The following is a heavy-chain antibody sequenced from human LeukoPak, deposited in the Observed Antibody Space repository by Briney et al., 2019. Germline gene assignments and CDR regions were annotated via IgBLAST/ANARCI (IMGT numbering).Heavy chain of an antibody. CDR1: GYTFTSYG. Sequence: ASVKVSCKASGYTFTSYGISWVRQAPGQGLEWMGWISAYNGNTNYAQKLQGRVTMTTDTSTSTAYMELGSLRSDDTAVYYRARDEARYSSGYYPNWFDPWGQGTLVTVSS. D-gene: IGHD3-22*01. V-gene: IGHV1-18*01. CDR3: ARDEARYSSGYYPNWFDP. CDR2: ISAYNGNT. J-gene: IGHJ5*02.